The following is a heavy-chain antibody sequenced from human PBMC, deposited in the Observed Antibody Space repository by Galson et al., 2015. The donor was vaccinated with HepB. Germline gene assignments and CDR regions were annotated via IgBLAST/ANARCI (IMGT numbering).Heavy chain of an antibody. J-gene: IGHJ4*02. Sequence: SLRLSCAASEFTFSDYAMSWVRQAPGKGLEWVSDIIKNGVSTFYADYVKGRFTISRDNSKNTLYLQMNSLRAEDTAVYYCASEDFWNQYQLRGIDYWGRGALVTVSS. CDR1: EFTFSDYA. CDR2: IIKNGVST. D-gene: IGHD1-1*01. CDR3: ASEDFWNQYQLRGIDY. V-gene: IGHV3-23*01.